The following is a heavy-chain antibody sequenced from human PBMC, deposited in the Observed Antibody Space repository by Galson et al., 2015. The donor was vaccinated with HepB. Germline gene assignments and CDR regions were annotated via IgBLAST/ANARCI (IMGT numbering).Heavy chain of an antibody. CDR2: IIPILGIA. CDR1: GGTFSSYA. D-gene: IGHD5-18*01. V-gene: IGHV1-69*04. CDR3: ARDLSPSLGGYSYGPPRE. J-gene: IGHJ4*02. Sequence: SVKVSCKASGGTFSSYAISWVRQAPGQGLEWMGRIIPILGIANYAQKFQGRATITADKSTSTAYMELSSLRSEDTAVYYCARDLSPSLGGYSYGPPREWGQGTLVTVSS.